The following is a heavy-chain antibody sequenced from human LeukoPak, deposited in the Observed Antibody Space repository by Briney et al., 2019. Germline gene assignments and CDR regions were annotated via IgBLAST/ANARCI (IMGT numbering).Heavy chain of an antibody. J-gene: IGHJ4*02. Sequence: PGGSLRLSCAASGFTFSDYYMSWIRQAPGKGLEWVSAISGSGGSTYYADSVKGRFTISRDKSKNTLYLQMNSLRVEDTAAYYCAFNLDWGQGTLVTVSS. V-gene: IGHV3-23*01. CDR3: AFNLD. CDR2: ISGSGGST. D-gene: IGHD1-1*01. CDR1: GFTFSDYY.